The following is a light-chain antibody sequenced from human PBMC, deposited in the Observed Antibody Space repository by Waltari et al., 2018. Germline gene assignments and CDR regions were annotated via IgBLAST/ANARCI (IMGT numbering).Light chain of an antibody. CDR1: SSNIESNT. V-gene: IGLV1-44*01. CDR3: STWDDSLNAYV. CDR2: SNN. J-gene: IGLJ1*01. Sequence: QSVLTQPPSASGTTGQRVTISCSGSSSNIESNTVNWYQQLPGTAPKLLIYSNNHPPSGVPDRFSGSKSGTSASLAISGLQSEDEADYYCSTWDDSLNAYVFGTGTKVTVL.